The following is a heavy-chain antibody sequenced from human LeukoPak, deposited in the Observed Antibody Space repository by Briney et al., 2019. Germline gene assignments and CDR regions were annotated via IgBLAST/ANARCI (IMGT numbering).Heavy chain of an antibody. Sequence: SQTLSLTCTVSGGSITSGGYYWSWIRQHPGKGLEWIGYIHYSGSAYYNPSPKSRLTISLDTSKNQFSLKLTSVTAADTAVYYCARDVPKKAPYGVDVWGQGTTVIVSS. D-gene: IGHD2-2*01. CDR3: ARDVPKKAPYGVDV. CDR1: GGSITSGGYY. CDR2: IHYSGSA. V-gene: IGHV4-31*03. J-gene: IGHJ6*02.